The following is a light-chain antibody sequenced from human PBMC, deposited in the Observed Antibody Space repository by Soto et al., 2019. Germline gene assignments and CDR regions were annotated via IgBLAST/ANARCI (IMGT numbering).Light chain of an antibody. CDR3: RSYTSSSTYV. CDR1: SSDVGGYNY. J-gene: IGLJ1*01. CDR2: DVS. V-gene: IGLV2-14*01. Sequence: QSALTQPASVSGSPGQSITISCTGTSSDVGGYNYVSWYQQHPGKAPKLMIYDVSNRPSGISNRFSGSKSGNTASLTISGLKGEDEADYYCRSYTSSSTYVFGTGTKLTVL.